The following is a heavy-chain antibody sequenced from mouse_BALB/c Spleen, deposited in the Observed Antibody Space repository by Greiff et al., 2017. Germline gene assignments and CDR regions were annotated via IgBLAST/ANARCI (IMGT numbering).Heavy chain of an antibody. CDR2: IWTGGGT. D-gene: IGHD2-14*01. J-gene: IGHJ2*01. V-gene: IGHV2-9-2*01. CDR1: GFSLTSYD. CDR3: VRRGNYFDY. Sequence: QVQLKESGPGLVAPSQSLSITCTVSGFSLTSYDISWIRQPPGKGLEWLGVIWTGGGTNYNSAFMSRLSISKDNSKSQVFLKMNSLQTDDTAIYYCVRRGNYFDYWGQGTTLTVSS.